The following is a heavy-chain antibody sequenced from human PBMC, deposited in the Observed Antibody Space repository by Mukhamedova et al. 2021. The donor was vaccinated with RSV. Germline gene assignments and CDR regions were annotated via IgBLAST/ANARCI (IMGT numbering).Heavy chain of an antibody. Sequence: EYMGIIYPGDSNTRYSPSFQGQVTISADKSIRTAYLQWSSLKASDTAMYYCARGTTTLDYWGQGTLVTGSS. V-gene: IGHV5-51*01. CDR2: IYPGDSNT. CDR3: ARGTTTLDY. D-gene: IGHD1-1*01. J-gene: IGHJ4*02.